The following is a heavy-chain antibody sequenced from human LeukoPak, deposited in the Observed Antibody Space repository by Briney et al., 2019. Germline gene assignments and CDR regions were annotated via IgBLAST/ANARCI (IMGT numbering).Heavy chain of an antibody. J-gene: IGHJ4*02. CDR3: ARDLDYGGNSVDY. D-gene: IGHD4-23*01. CDR1: GYTFTSYD. CDR2: MNPNSGNT. Sequence: ASVKVSCKASGYTFTSYDINWVRQATGQGLEWMGWMNPNSGNTGYAQKFQGRVTMTRNTSISTAYMELSRLRSDDTAVYYCARDLDYGGNSVDYWGQGTLVTVSS. V-gene: IGHV1-8*01.